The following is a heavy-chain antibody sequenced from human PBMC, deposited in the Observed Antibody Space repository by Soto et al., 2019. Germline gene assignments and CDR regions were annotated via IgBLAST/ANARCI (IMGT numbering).Heavy chain of an antibody. CDR2: IVVGSGNT. Sequence: SVKVSCKASGFTFTSSAMQWVRQARGQRLEWIGWIVVGSGNTNYAQKFQERVTITRDMSTSTAYMELSSLRSEDTAVYYCAASRSSYYYYMDVWGKGTTVTVSS. J-gene: IGHJ6*03. V-gene: IGHV1-58*02. CDR1: GFTFTSSA. CDR3: AASRSSYYYYMDV.